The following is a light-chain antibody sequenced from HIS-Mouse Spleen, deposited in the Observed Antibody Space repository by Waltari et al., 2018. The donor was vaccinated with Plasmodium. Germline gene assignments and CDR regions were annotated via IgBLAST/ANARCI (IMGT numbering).Light chain of an antibody. V-gene: IGKV1-13*02. Sequence: AIQLTQSPSSLSASVGDRVTITCRAGQGISSALAWYQQKPGKAPKLLIYDASSLESWVPSRFSGSGSGTDFTLTISSLQPEDFATYYCQQFNSYPQGTFGQGTRLEIK. CDR3: QQFNSYPQGT. CDR2: DAS. J-gene: IGKJ5*01. CDR1: QGISSA.